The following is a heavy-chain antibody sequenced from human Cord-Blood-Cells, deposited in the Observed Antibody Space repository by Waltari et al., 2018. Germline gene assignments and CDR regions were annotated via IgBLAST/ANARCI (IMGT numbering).Heavy chain of an antibody. CDR3: ARSITMVQGVDDVDY. V-gene: IGHV3-48*03. J-gene: IGHJ4*02. CDR1: GFTFSSYE. D-gene: IGHD3-10*01. CDR2: ISSSGSTI. Sequence: EVQLVESGGGLVQPGGSLRLSCAASGFTFSSYEMNWVRKAPGKGLEWVSYISSSGSTIYYADSVKGRFTISRDNAKNSLYLQMNSLRAEDTAVYYCARSITMVQGVDDVDYWGQGTLVTVSS.